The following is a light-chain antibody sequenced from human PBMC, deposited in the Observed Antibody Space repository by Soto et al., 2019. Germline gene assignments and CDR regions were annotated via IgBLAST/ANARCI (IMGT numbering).Light chain of an antibody. CDR3: SSYTRSSTHV. Sequence: SALTQPASVSGSPGQSITISCTGTSSDIGGYNYVSWYQQHPGKVPKLMIYDVSNRPSGVSDRFSGSKSGNTASLTISGLQAEDEADYYCSSYTRSSTHVFGTGTKVTVL. J-gene: IGLJ1*01. V-gene: IGLV2-14*01. CDR2: DVS. CDR1: SSDIGGYNY.